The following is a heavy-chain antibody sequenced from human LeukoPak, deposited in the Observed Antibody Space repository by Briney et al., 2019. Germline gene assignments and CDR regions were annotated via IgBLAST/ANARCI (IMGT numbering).Heavy chain of an antibody. CDR1: GFTFSSYA. CDR2: ISGSGGST. CDR3: ARADYYHTHGFYNY. V-gene: IGHV3-23*01. D-gene: IGHD3-22*01. Sequence: SGGSLRLSCAASGFTFSSYAMSWVRQAPGKGLEWVSAISGSGGSTYYADSVKGRFTISRDNSKNTLYLQMNSLRAEDTAVYYCARADYYHTHGFYNYWGQGALLTVSS. J-gene: IGHJ4*02.